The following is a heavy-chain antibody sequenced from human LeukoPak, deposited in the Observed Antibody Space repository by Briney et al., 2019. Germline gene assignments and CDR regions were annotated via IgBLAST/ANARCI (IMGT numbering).Heavy chain of an antibody. V-gene: IGHV4-4*02. CDR3: ARGAYYYGSGSQYYFYYYGMDV. CDR2: IYHSGST. Sequence: GSLRLSCAASGFTFSSYEMNWVRQPPGKGLEWIGEIYHSGSTNYNPSLKSRVTISVEKSKNQFSLKLSSVTAADTAVYYCARGAYYYGSGSQYYFYYYGMDVWGQGTTVSVPS. D-gene: IGHD3-10*01. J-gene: IGHJ6*02. CDR1: GFTFSSYEM.